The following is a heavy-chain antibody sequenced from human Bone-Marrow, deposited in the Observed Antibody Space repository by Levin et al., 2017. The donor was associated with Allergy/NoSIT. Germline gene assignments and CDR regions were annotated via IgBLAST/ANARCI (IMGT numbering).Heavy chain of an antibody. J-gene: IGHJ4*02. V-gene: IGHV3-30*18. CDR2: ISYDGTNK. Sequence: PGGSLRLSCAASGFTFSNHGIHWVRQAPGKGLEWVALISYDGTNKYYADSVKGRFTISRDNSKNTLYLQMNSLRAEDTAVYYCAKEEYYYGSGSCDYWGQGTLVTVSS. CDR3: AKEEYYYGSGSCDY. CDR1: GFTFSNHG. D-gene: IGHD3-10*01.